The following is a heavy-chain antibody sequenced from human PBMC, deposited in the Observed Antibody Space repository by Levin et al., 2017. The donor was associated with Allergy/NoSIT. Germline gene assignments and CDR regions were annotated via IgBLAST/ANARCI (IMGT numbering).Heavy chain of an antibody. Sequence: RTGGSLRLSCAASGFTFSSYAMHWVRQAPGKGLEWVAVISYDGSNKYYADSVKGRFTISRDNSKNTLYLQMNSLRAEDTAVYYCARGDYEGDFDYWGQGTLVTVSS. CDR3: ARGDYEGDFDY. V-gene: IGHV3-30-3*01. J-gene: IGHJ4*02. CDR2: ISYDGSNK. D-gene: IGHD4-17*01. CDR1: GFTFSSYA.